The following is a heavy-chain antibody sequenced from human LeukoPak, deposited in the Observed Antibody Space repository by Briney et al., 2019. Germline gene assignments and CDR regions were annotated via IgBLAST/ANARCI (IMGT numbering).Heavy chain of an antibody. V-gene: IGHV3-23*01. J-gene: IGHJ4*02. CDR2: ISAYGGST. Sequence: GGSLRLSCAASGFTFSSYAMSWVRQAPGKGLEWVSSISAYGGSTFYSDSVKGRFTISRDNSKNTLYLQMNSLRAEDTAVYYCARERDGDYAFDYWGQGTLVTVSS. D-gene: IGHD4-17*01. CDR3: ARERDGDYAFDY. CDR1: GFTFSSYA.